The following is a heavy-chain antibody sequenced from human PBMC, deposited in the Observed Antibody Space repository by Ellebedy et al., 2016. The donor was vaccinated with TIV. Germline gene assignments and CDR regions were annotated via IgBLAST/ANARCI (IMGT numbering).Heavy chain of an antibody. Sequence: GESLKISCAASGFTFTNYWMSWVRQAPGKGLEWVANIKQDGREANYVDSVKGRFTISRDNAKNSLYLQMNSLRAEDTAVYYCARDGPYYYGSGSYCWGQGTLVTVSS. V-gene: IGHV3-7*01. CDR2: IKQDGREA. CDR1: GFTFTNYW. CDR3: ARDGPYYYGSGSYC. J-gene: IGHJ4*02. D-gene: IGHD3-10*01.